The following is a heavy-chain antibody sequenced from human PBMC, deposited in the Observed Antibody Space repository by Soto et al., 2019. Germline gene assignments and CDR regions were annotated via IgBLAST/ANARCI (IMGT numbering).Heavy chain of an antibody. CDR3: ARGQHYYDSSGYPGY. J-gene: IGHJ4*02. CDR1: GFTFSDYY. V-gene: IGHV3-11*01. Sequence: SGFTFSDYYISWIRQAPGQWLAWVSYISSSGSTIYYADSVKGRFTISRDNAKNSLYLQMNSLRAEDTAVYYCARGQHYYDSSGYPGYWGQGTLVTVS. D-gene: IGHD3-22*01. CDR2: ISSSGSTI.